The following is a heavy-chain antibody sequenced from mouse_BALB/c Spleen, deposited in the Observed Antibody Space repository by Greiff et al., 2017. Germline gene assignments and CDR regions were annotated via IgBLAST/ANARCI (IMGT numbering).Heavy chain of an antibody. V-gene: IGHV1-69*01. J-gene: IGHJ1*01. CDR2: IDTSDSYT. D-gene: IGHD1-1*01. CDR3: ERDGITTVVGWYFDV. CDR1: GYTFTDYW. Sequence: QVQLQQPGAELVMPGASVKMSCKASGYTFTDYWMHWVKQRPGQGLEWIGAIDTSDSYTSYNQKFKGKATLTVDESSSTAYMQLSSLTSEDSAVYYCERDGITTVVGWYFDVWGAGTTVTVAS.